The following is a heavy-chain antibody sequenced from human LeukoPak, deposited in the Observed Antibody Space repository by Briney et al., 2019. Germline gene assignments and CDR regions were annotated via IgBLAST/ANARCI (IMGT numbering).Heavy chain of an antibody. V-gene: IGHV4-34*01. CDR3: APIYGDYSDFDS. D-gene: IGHD4-17*01. CDR2: ITHHGRT. J-gene: IGHJ4*02. CDR1: GGPLSTYY. Sequence: PSETLSLTCAVSGGPLSTYYWSWIRQPPGKGLEWIGEITHHGRTNHNPSLKSRVTISADTSNNQFSLKLSSVTAADSAVYYCAPIYGDYSDFDSWGQGPLVTVSS.